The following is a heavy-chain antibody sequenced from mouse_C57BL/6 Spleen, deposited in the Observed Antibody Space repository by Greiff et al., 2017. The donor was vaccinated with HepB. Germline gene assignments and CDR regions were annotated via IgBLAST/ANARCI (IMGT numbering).Heavy chain of an antibody. CDR2: INYDGSST. J-gene: IGHJ1*03. CDR1: GFTFSDYY. D-gene: IGHD1-1*01. CDR3: ASDENYGSSYVYWYFDV. V-gene: IGHV5-16*01. Sequence: EVQLVESEGGLVQPGSSMKLSCTASGFTFSDYYMAWVRQVPEKGLEWVANINYDGSSTYYLDSLKSRFIISRDNAKNILYLQMSSLKSEDTATYYCASDENYGSSYVYWYFDVWGTGTTVTVSS.